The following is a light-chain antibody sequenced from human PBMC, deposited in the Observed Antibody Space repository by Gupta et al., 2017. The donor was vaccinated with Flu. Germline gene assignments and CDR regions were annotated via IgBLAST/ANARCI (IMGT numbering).Light chain of an antibody. CDR1: RLGDNF. CDR3: QAWDRATVV. CDR2: QDI. J-gene: IGLJ2*01. Sequence: SFDLTQSPSVSVSPGQTANITCSGDRLGDNFAYWYQQKPGQSPILVIYQDIRRPAGIPERFAGATSGITATLTISGTQALDEADYYWQAWDRATVVFGGGTKLTVL. V-gene: IGLV3-1*01.